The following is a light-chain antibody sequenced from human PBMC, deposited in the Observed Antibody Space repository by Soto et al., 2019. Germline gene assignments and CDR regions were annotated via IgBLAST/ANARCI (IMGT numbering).Light chain of an antibody. CDR1: QSISSW. V-gene: IGKV1-5*01. J-gene: IGKJ3*01. CDR2: DGS. Sequence: DMQVTQSSSTLSASVGDTVTITCRASQSISSWLAWYQQKSGKAPKLLIHDGSTLQSGVPSRFSGSGSGTDFTLTISGLQPADFATYYCQHYSSYSPTFGPGTTVAIK. CDR3: QHYSSYSPT.